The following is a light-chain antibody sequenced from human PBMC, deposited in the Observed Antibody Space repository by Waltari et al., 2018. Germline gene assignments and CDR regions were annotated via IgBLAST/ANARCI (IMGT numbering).Light chain of an antibody. Sequence: RAPLSCRASQSVSTYLAWYQQRPGQPPRLLIYDSSSRATGIPARFSGSGSETDFTLTISSLEPDDFAVYYCQQRYKWPLTFGGGSKVEI. CDR3: QQRYKWPLT. CDR2: DSS. J-gene: IGKJ4*01. CDR1: QSVSTY. V-gene: IGKV3-11*01.